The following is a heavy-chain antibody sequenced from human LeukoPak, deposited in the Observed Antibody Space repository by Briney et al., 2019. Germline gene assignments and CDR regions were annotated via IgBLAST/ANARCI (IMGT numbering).Heavy chain of an antibody. CDR3: ASSPFSGIRRKPIHWCFDL. CDR2: INHSGST. D-gene: IGHD3-10*01. J-gene: IGHJ2*01. Sequence: SETLSLTCAVYGGSFSGYYWSWIRQPPGKGLEWIGEINHSGSTNYNPSLKSRVTISVDTSKNQFSLKLSSVTAADTAVYYCASSPFSGIRRKPIHWCFDLWGRGTLVTVSS. CDR1: GGSFSGYY. V-gene: IGHV4-34*01.